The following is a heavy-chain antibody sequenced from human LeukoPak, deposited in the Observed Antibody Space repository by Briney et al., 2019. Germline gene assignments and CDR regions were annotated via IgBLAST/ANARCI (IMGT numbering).Heavy chain of an antibody. CDR2: IYSGGST. CDR3: AKEGRSYYYDNSGYYDY. Sequence: PGGSLRLSCAASGFTVSSNYMSWVRQAPGKGLEWVSVIYSGGSTYYADSVKGRFTISRDNAKNTLYLQMNSLRAEDTAVYYCAKEGRSYYYDNSGYYDYWGQGTLVTVSS. V-gene: IGHV3-53*05. CDR1: GFTVSSNY. D-gene: IGHD3-22*01. J-gene: IGHJ4*02.